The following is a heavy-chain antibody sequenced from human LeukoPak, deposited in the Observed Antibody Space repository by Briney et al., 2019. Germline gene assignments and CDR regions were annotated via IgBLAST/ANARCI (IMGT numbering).Heavy chain of an antibody. CDR1: RGSFGGYF. CDR2: MNDSGST. D-gene: IGHD2-8*02. V-gene: IGHV4-34*01. J-gene: IGHJ3*01. Sequence: KPSETLSLTCDVYRGSFGGYFWSWIRQTPGKGLEWLGEMNDSGSTNYNPSLKSRVTISVAVSKNQYSLRLTSVTAADTAVYYCARKGFVESTGWRGAFDVWGQGTMVTVSS. CDR3: ARKGFVESTGWRGAFDV.